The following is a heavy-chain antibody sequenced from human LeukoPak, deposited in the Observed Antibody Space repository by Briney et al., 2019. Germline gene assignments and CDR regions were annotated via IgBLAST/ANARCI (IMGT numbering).Heavy chain of an antibody. Sequence: SETLSLTCTVSGVSISSYYWSWIRQPPGKGLEWIGYIYTSGSTNYNPSLKSRVTISVDTSKNQFSLKLSSVTAADTAVYYCARHVAEGPLYCSSTSCYWASNNWFDPWGQGTLVTVSS. J-gene: IGHJ5*02. CDR2: IYTSGST. V-gene: IGHV4-4*09. CDR1: GVSISSYY. D-gene: IGHD2-2*01. CDR3: ARHVAEGPLYCSSTSCYWASNNWFDP.